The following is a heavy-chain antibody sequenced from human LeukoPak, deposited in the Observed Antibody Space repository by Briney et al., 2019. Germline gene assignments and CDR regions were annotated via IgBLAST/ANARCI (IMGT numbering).Heavy chain of an antibody. V-gene: IGHV1-2*04. CDR3: ARAPPSGIAAAGLDY. CDR1: GYTFTSYG. CDR2: INPNSGGT. J-gene: IGHJ4*02. Sequence: ASVKVSCKASGYTFTSYGISWVRQAPGQGLEWMGWINPNSGGTNYAQKFRGWVTMTRDTSISTAYMELSRLRSDDTAVYYCARAPPSGIAAAGLDYWGQGTLVTVFS. D-gene: IGHD6-13*01.